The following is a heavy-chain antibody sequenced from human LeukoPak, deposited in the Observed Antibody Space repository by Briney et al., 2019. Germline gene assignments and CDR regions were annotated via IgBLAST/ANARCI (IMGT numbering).Heavy chain of an antibody. CDR1: GFTFGIYS. J-gene: IGHJ4*02. CDR2: VSAGSTGI. CDR3: VREKGGFGFVL. Sequence: GGSLRLSCAGSGFTFGIYSMDWVRQAPGKGLEWVAYVSAGSTGIFYAASVKGRVNISRYNAQKSLYLQMNSLRAEDTAIYYCVREKGGFGFVLWGRGSVVTV. V-gene: IGHV3-48*04. D-gene: IGHD3-16*01.